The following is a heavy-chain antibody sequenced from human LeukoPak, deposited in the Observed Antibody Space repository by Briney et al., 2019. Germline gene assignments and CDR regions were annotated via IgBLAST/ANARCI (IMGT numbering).Heavy chain of an antibody. V-gene: IGHV3-15*07. D-gene: IGHD2-15*01. Sequence: GGSLRLSCAASGFTFSNAWMNWVRQAPGKGLEWVGRIKSKTDGGTTDYAAPVKGRFTISRDDSKNTLYLQMNSLKTEDTAVYYCTTLRDELVVTPRGPVDYWGQGTLVTVSS. CDR1: GFTFSNAW. CDR2: IKSKTDGGTT. J-gene: IGHJ4*02. CDR3: TTLRDELVVTPRGPVDY.